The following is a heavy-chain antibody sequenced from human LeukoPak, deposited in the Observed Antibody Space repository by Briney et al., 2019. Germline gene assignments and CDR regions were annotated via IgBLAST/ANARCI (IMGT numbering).Heavy chain of an antibody. Sequence: HPGGSLRLSCAASGFTVSSNYMSWVRQAPGKGLEWVSVIYSGGSTYYADSVKGRFTISRHNSKNTLYLRMNSLRAEDTAVYYCARAEGIAAAGFNYWGQGTLVTVSS. CDR1: GFTVSSNY. CDR3: ARAEGIAAAGFNY. CDR2: IYSGGST. V-gene: IGHV3-53*04. D-gene: IGHD6-13*01. J-gene: IGHJ4*02.